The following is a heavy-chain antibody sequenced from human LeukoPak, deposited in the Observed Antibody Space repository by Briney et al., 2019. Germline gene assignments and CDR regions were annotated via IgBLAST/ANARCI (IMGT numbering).Heavy chain of an antibody. J-gene: IGHJ4*02. CDR3: AKGERHLGSSWYSLYFDY. D-gene: IGHD6-13*01. CDR1: GFSFSSYA. Sequence: GGSLRLSCTVSGFSFSSYAVYWVRQAPGKGLEWVSAISGSGGSTYYADSVKGRFTISRDNSKNTLYLQMNSLRAEDTAVYYCAKGERHLGSSWYSLYFDYWGQGTLVTVSS. V-gene: IGHV3-23*01. CDR2: ISGSGGST.